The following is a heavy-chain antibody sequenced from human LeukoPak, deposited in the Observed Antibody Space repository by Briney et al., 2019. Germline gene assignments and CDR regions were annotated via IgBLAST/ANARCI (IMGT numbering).Heavy chain of an antibody. J-gene: IGHJ4*02. Sequence: ASVKVSCKASGYTFTSYAVHWVRRAPGQSLEWMGYINDGDGNTKYSQEFQGRVTITRDTSASIVYMELSSLRAEDTAVYYCARVMYYYDSSLDYWGQGTLVTVSS. V-gene: IGHV1-3*03. CDR2: INDGDGNT. D-gene: IGHD3-22*01. CDR3: ARVMYYYDSSLDY. CDR1: GYTFTSYA.